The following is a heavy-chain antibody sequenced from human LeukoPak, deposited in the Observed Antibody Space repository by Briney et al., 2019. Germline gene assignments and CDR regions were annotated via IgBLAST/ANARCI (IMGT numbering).Heavy chain of an antibody. CDR2: ISDDGANF. Sequence: PGGNLRLSCAASAFSLRTYRMNRVRQAPGQGLKWIAYISDDGANFTYEDSVRGRFTIYRANAKNSLFLKMDSLRVTDVYFSFCARDDSKHWENYYYMDVWGKGTTVTVSS. CDR3: ARDDSKHWENYYYMDV. CDR1: AFSLRTYR. J-gene: IGHJ6*03. D-gene: IGHD7-27*01. V-gene: IGHV3-48*01.